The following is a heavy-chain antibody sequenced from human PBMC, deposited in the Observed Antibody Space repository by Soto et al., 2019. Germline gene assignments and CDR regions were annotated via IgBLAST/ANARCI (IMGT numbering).Heavy chain of an antibody. V-gene: IGHV3-7*01. CDR2: INQDGSEK. Sequence: HPVGSLRLSCASSVFTFSDFWMSWVRHSPGKWLEWVAKINQDGSEKYFVDSVKGRFTISRDNAKNSLYLQMNSLRAEDTAVYYCGRSNCYDYSVQGGWGQGTPVTVSS. J-gene: IGHJ4*02. D-gene: IGHD3-22*01. CDR1: VFTFSDFW. CDR3: GRSNCYDYSVQGG.